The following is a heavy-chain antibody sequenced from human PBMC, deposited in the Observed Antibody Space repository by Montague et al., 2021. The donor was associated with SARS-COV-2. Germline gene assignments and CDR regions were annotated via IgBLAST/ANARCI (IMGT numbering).Heavy chain of an antibody. J-gene: IGHJ4*02. D-gene: IGHD3-3*01. CDR1: GDSISSGSYY. CDR2: IYYTGTT. V-gene: IGHV4-39*01. CDR3: ARRQLRFLEWSTADYFDG. Sequence: SETLSLTCTVSGDSISSGSYYWGWIRQPPGKGLEWIGSIYYTGTTYYNPSPQSRVTLSVDTSKNQFSLRVTSLTATDTAVYYCARRQLRFLEWSTADYFDGWGQGTLVTVSS.